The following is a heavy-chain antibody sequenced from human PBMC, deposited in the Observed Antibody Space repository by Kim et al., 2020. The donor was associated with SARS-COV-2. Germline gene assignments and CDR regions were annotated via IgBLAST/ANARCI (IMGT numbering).Heavy chain of an antibody. V-gene: IGHV3-33*01. CDR2: IWFDGTNK. Sequence: GGSLRLSCAASGFNFNNYGMHWVRQAPGKGLEWVTFIWFDGTNKYYADSVKGRFSISRDNAKNTLYLQMNSLRAEDTAVHYCARDPGPYSSGWYYFDYWGQGTLVTVSS. CDR3: ARDPGPYSSGWYYFDY. CDR1: GFNFNNYG. J-gene: IGHJ4*02. D-gene: IGHD6-19*01.